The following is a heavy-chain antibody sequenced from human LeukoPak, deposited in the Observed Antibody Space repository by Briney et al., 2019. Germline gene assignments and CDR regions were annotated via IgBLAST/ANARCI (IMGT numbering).Heavy chain of an antibody. CDR2: ISGSGGST. CDR1: GFTFSSYV. Sequence: PGGSLRLSCAASGFTFSSYVMTWVRQAPGKGLEWVSSISGSGGSTYYADSVKGRFTVSRGNSENTLYLQMNSLRAEDTAVYYCAKDMGYCSSTSCHGWFDPWGQGTLVTVSS. J-gene: IGHJ5*02. V-gene: IGHV3-23*01. D-gene: IGHD2-2*01. CDR3: AKDMGYCSSTSCHGWFDP.